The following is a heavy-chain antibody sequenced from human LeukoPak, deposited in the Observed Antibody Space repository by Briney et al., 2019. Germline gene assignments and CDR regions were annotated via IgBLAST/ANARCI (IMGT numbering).Heavy chain of an antibody. D-gene: IGHD6-19*01. V-gene: IGHV1-8*01. CDR1: GYTFTSYD. CDR2: MNPNSGNT. J-gene: IGHJ5*02. Sequence: ASVKVSCKASGYTFTSYDINWVRQGPGPGLEWMGWMNPNSGNTGYAQKFQGRVTMTRNTSISTAYMELSSLRSEDTAVYYCARGGQWLVLNWFDPWGQGTLVTVSS. CDR3: ARGGQWLVLNWFDP.